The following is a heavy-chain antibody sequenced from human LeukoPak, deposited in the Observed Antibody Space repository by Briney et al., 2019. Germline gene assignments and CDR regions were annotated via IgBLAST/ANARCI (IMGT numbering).Heavy chain of an antibody. V-gene: IGHV4-30-4*08. CDR3: ARAGVVPAAINRAFDI. CDR2: IYHNGDT. J-gene: IGHJ3*02. CDR1: GGSIISGDYY. Sequence: SQTLSLTCIVSGGSIISGDYYWSWIRQPPGKGLEWIGYIYHNGDTYYNPPLKSRVSISVDTSKNQFSLKLTSVTAADTAVYYCARAGVVPAAINRAFDIWGQGSVVTVSS. D-gene: IGHD2-2*02.